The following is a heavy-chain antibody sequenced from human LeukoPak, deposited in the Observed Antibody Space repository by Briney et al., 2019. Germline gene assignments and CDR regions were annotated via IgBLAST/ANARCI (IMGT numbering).Heavy chain of an antibody. CDR2: SNTSGST. V-gene: IGHV4-61*02. J-gene: IGHJ6*02. D-gene: IGHD4-11*01. Sequence: PADTLSLTCTVWGVSISSGSYYGSWSPQPGGRGLDWIVRSNTSGSTNYNPSLKSRVTISVDTSKNQFPLKLSSVTAADTAVYYCASIQSYYFGLDVWGQGTTVTVSS. CDR1: GVSISSGSYY. CDR3: ASIQSYYFGLDV.